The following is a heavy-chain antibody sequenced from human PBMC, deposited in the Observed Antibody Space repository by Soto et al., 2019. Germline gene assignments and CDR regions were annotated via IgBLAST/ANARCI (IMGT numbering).Heavy chain of an antibody. V-gene: IGHV1-69*02. J-gene: IGHJ5*02. Sequence: GASVKVSCKASGGTFSSYTISWVRQAPGQGLEWMGRIIPILGIANYAQKFQGRVTITADKSTSTAYMELSSLRSEDTAVYYCAKSVRNSSGWYWFDPWGQGTLVTVSS. CDR1: GGTFSSYT. D-gene: IGHD6-19*01. CDR3: AKSVRNSSGWYWFDP. CDR2: IIPILGIA.